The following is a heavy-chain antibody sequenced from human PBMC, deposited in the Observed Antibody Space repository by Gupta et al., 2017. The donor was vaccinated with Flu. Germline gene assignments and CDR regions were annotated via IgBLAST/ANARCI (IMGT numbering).Heavy chain of an antibody. Sequence: QAPGKGLEWMGGIIPIFGTANYAQKFQGRVTITADESTSTAYMELSSLRSEDTAVYYCARPTGYLYYYGMDVWGQGTTVTVSS. J-gene: IGHJ6*02. V-gene: IGHV1-69*01. CDR3: ARPTGYLYYYGMDV. D-gene: IGHD5-12*01. CDR2: IIPIFGTA.